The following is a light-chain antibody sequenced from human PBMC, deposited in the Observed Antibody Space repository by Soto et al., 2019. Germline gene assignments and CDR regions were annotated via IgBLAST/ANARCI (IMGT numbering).Light chain of an antibody. Sequence: DIQITQSPSTLCGSVGDRVTITCLASQTISSWLDWYQQKPGKAPKLLIYKASTLKSGAPSRFSGSGSGTEFTLTISSLQPDDFATYYCQHYNSYSAAYGQGTKV. CDR2: KAS. J-gene: IGKJ1*01. CDR1: QTISSW. CDR3: QHYNSYSAA. V-gene: IGKV1-5*03.